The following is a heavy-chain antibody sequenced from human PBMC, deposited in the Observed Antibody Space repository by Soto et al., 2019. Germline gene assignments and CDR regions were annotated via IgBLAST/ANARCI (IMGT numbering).Heavy chain of an antibody. V-gene: IGHV3-30*18. D-gene: IGHD2-15*01. CDR3: AKARTTYTDTYSHRTFYY. Sequence: QVQLVESGGGVVQPGRSLTLSCAASGFTFSRFDMHWVRQAPGKGLEWVAVISEDGNTKYYADSVKGRFTISRDKSSNTLFLQMNSLRAEDTAVYYCAKARTTYTDTYSHRTFYYWGQGIMVTVSS. J-gene: IGHJ4*02. CDR1: GFTFSRFD. CDR2: ISEDGNTK.